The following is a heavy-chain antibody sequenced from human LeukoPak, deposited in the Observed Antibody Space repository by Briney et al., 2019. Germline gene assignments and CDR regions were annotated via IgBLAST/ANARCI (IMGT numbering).Heavy chain of an antibody. CDR3: ARDSVAGTSLDY. D-gene: IGHD6-19*01. V-gene: IGHV3-30-3*01. J-gene: IGHJ4*02. CDR1: GFTFSNYA. CDR2: ISYDGSNK. Sequence: GRSLRLSCAASGFTFSNYAMHWVRRAPGKGLEWVAVISYDGSNKYYADYVKGRFTISRDNSKNTLYLQMNRLRPEDTAVYDCARDSVAGTSLDYWGQGTLVTVSS.